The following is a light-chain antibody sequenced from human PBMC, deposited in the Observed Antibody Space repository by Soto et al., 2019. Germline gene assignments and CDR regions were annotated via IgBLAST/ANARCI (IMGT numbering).Light chain of an antibody. J-gene: IGLJ1*01. V-gene: IGLV2-14*01. Sequence: SVLTEAASVSGSPGQSITIPCTGTRGDVGGYNYVSWYQQHPGKAPKHMIYEVSNRPSGVSNRFSGSKSGNTASLTISGIQAEDEADYYCSSYTSSSTLYVFGTGTKVTV. CDR3: SSYTSSSTLYV. CDR1: RGDVGGYNY. CDR2: EVS.